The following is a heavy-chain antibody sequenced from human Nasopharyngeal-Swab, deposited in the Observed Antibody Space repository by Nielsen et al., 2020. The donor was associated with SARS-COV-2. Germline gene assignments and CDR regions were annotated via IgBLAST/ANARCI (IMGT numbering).Heavy chain of an antibody. J-gene: IGHJ3*02. CDR3: AREPRGYCSGGSCYFVGRAFDI. Sequence: GESLKISCAASGFTFSSYWMCWVRQAPGRGLEWVANIKQDGSEKYYVDSVKGRFTISRDNAKNSLYLQMNSLRAEDTAVYYCAREPRGYCSGGSCYFVGRAFDIWGQGTMVTVSS. D-gene: IGHD2-15*01. CDR1: GFTFSSYW. CDR2: IKQDGSEK. V-gene: IGHV3-7*03.